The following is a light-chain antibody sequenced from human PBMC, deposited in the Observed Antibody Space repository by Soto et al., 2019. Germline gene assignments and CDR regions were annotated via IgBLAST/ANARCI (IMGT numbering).Light chain of an antibody. J-gene: IGKJ1*01. CDR2: KAS. CDR1: QSISSW. V-gene: IGKV1-5*03. CDR3: QQYNSYSRT. Sequence: DIQMTQSPSTLSASVGDRVTITCRASQSISSWLAWYQQKPGKAPKLLIYKASSLESGVPSRFSGSGSGTAFTLTISSLQPDDFETYYCQQYNSYSRTFGPGTKVEIK.